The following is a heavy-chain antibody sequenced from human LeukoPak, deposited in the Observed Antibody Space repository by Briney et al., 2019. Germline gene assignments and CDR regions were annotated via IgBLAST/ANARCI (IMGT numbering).Heavy chain of an antibody. CDR2: IYYSGST. V-gene: IGHV4-59*08. CDR3: ASWRHDYGDYSPDY. Sequence: SETLSLTCTVFGGSISSYYWSWIRQPPGKGLEWIGYIYYSGSTNYNPSLKSRVTISVDTSKNQFSLKLSSVTAADTAVYYCASWRHDYGDYSPDYWGQGTLVTVSS. D-gene: IGHD4-17*01. CDR1: GGSISSYY. J-gene: IGHJ4*02.